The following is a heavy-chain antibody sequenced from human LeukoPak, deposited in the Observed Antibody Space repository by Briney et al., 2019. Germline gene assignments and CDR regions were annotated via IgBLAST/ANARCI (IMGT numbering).Heavy chain of an antibody. CDR2: ISSDGSYT. CDR3: ARDQTQTGPTTVDH. CDR1: GFSFSSYW. J-gene: IGHJ4*02. Sequence: GGSLRLSCVASGFSFSSYWMHWVRQDSGKGLMWVARISSDGSYTKYGDSVKGRFTISRDNAKNTLYLQMNSLRAEDTAVYYCARDQTQTGPTTVDHWGQGTQVTVSS. D-gene: IGHD1-14*01. V-gene: IGHV3-74*01.